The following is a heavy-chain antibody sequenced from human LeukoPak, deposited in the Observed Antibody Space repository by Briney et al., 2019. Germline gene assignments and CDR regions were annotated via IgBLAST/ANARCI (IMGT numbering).Heavy chain of an antibody. Sequence: PGGSLRLSCAASGFTFSSYAMHWVRQAPGKGLEWVSYISSSGSTIYYADSVKGRFTISRDNAKNSLYLQMNSLRAEDTAVYYCARDWVQGVGEAQPGWFDPWGQGTLVTVSS. V-gene: IGHV3-48*04. CDR3: ARDWVQGVGEAQPGWFDP. J-gene: IGHJ5*02. D-gene: IGHD3-10*01. CDR1: GFTFSSYA. CDR2: ISSSGSTI.